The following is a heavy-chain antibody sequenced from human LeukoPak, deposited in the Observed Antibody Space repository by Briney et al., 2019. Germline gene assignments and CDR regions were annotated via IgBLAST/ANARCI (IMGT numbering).Heavy chain of an antibody. D-gene: IGHD3-10*01. Sequence: GGSLRLSCAASGFTFSSYWMSWVRQAPGKGLEWVANIKQDGSEKYYVDSVKGRFTISRDNAKNSLYLQMNSLRAEDTAVYYCARSITMVRGVSLYYFDYWGQGTLVTVSS. J-gene: IGHJ4*02. CDR3: ARSITMVRGVSLYYFDY. V-gene: IGHV3-7*03. CDR2: IKQDGSEK. CDR1: GFTFSSYW.